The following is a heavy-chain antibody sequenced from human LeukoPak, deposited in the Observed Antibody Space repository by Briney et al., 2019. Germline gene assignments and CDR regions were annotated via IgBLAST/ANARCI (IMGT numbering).Heavy chain of an antibody. CDR1: GFTFSNTW. Sequence: GGSLRLSCAASGFTFSNTWMAWVRQALGKGLEWVANINQDGSTKQYADSVRGRFTISRDNAKNSLYLQMNSLRAEDTGLYHCARDMKGNLDYWGQGTLVTVSS. CDR3: ARDMKGNLDY. V-gene: IGHV3-7*01. D-gene: IGHD3-16*01. J-gene: IGHJ4*02. CDR2: INQDGSTK.